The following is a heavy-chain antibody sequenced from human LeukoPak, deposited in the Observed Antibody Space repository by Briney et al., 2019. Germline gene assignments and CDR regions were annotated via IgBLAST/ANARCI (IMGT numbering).Heavy chain of an antibody. CDR1: GFTFSSYA. CDR2: ISYDGSNK. D-gene: IGHD6-19*01. J-gene: IGHJ4*02. CDR3: ARVKTYSSGLTTSYFDY. V-gene: IGHV3-30*04. Sequence: PGRSLRLSCAASGFTFSSYAMHWVRQAPGKGLEWVAVISYDGSNKYYADSVKGRFTISRENSKNTLYLQMNSLRAEDTAVYYCARVKTYSSGLTTSYFDYWGQGTLVTVSS.